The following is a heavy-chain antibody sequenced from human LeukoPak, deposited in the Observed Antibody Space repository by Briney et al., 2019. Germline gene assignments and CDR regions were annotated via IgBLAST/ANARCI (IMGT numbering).Heavy chain of an antibody. V-gene: IGHV1-2*02. Sequence: ASVKVSCKASGYTFTGYYMHWVRQAPGQGLAGMGWINPNSGGTNYAQKFQGRVTMTRDTSISTAYMELSRLRSDDTAVYYCAIYSYGTFFDYWGQGTLVTVSS. D-gene: IGHD5-18*01. CDR1: GYTFTGYY. J-gene: IGHJ4*02. CDR2: INPNSGGT. CDR3: AIYSYGTFFDY.